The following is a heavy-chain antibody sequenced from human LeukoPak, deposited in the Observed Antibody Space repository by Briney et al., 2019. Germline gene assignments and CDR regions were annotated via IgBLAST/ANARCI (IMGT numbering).Heavy chain of an antibody. V-gene: IGHV1-2*02. CDR1: AYTFTDYY. CDR3: ARTPVIIAARPFDY. D-gene: IGHD6-6*01. Sequence: ASVKVSCKASAYTFTDYYIHWVRQAPGQGLECMGWINPNRGGTNFAQKFQGRVTMTRDTSITTAYMELRRLRSDDTAVYYCARTPVIIAARPFDYWGQGTLVTVSS. CDR2: INPNRGGT. J-gene: IGHJ4*02.